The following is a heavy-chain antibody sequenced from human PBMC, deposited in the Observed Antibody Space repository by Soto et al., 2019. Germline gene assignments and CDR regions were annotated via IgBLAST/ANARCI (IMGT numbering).Heavy chain of an antibody. CDR2: IYHRGKP. Sequence: TLSLTCTVSADSVTTGVHYWDWLRQAPVKGLEWIGYIYHRGKPWYNFSLSGEYSISIGVSKNQFFLAVHSWTAVGLGVCFCSREVTPRPCSVCWFDPWGPGTLVTVSS. CDR1: ADSVTTGVHY. D-gene: IGHD2-21*02. J-gene: IGHJ5*02. V-gene: IGHV4-31*01. CDR3: SREVTPRPCSVCWFDP.